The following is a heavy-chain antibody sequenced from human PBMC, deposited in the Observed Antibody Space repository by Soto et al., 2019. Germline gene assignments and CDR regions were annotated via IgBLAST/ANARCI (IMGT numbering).Heavy chain of an antibody. J-gene: IGHJ4*02. CDR3: AKDRYDSSGYYYDY. CDR2: ISGSGGST. D-gene: IGHD3-22*01. V-gene: IGHV3-23*01. Sequence: EVQLLESGGGLVQPGGSLRLSCAASGFTFSNYAMTWVRQAPGKGLEWVSGISGSGGSTNYADSVKGRFTISRGNSKNTLYLQMNSLRAEDTAAYYCAKDRYDSSGYYYDYWGQGTLVTVSS. CDR1: GFTFSNYA.